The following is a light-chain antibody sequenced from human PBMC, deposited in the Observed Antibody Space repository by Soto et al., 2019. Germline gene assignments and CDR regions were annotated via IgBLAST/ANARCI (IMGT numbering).Light chain of an antibody. J-gene: IGKJ4*01. CDR1: QDTSNY. Sequence: DIQMTQSPSSLSASVGDRVTITCQASQDTSNYLNWYQQKPGKAPKLLIYDASNFETGVTSRFSGSGSGTDFTFTISSLQPEDIATYYCQQYDNLPLTFGGGTKVEIK. V-gene: IGKV1-33*01. CDR2: DAS. CDR3: QQYDNLPLT.